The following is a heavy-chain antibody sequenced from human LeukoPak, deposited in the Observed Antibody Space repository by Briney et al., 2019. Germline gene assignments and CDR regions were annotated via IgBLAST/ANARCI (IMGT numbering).Heavy chain of an antibody. CDR1: GYTLTELS. CDR3: ATVDILTGYATHDY. CDR2: FDPEDGET. J-gene: IGHJ4*02. D-gene: IGHD3-9*01. Sequence: ASVKVSCQVSGYTLTELSMHWVRQAPGKGLEWMGGFDPEDGETIYAQKFQGRVTMTEDTSTDTAYMELSSLRSEDTAVYYCATVDILTGYATHDYWGQGTLVTVSS. V-gene: IGHV1-24*01.